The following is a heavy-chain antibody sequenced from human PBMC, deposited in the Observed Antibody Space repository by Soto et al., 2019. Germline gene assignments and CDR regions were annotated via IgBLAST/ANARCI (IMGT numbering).Heavy chain of an antibody. CDR1: GYNFTSYW. CDR3: ARTQSGLSYEYYGMDV. Sequence: PGESLKISCKGSGYNFTSYWISWVRQMPGKGLEWMGRIDPSDSYTNYSPSFQGHVTFSTDKSISTANLQWSSLKASDTAMYYCARTQSGLSYEYYGMDVWCQGTTVTVSS. CDR2: IDPSDSYT. J-gene: IGHJ6*02. D-gene: IGHD3-16*02. V-gene: IGHV5-10-1*01.